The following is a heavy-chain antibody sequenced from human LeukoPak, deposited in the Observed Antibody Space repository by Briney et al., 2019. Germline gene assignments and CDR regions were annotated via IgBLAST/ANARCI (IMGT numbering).Heavy chain of an antibody. D-gene: IGHD5-18*01. CDR2: FDPEDGET. V-gene: IGHV1-24*01. J-gene: IGHJ6*02. Sequence: ASVKVSCKVSGYTLTELSMHWVRQAPGKGLEWMGGFDPEDGETIYAQKFQGGVTMTEDTSTDTAYMELSSLRSEDTAVYYCWIPYYYGMDVWGQGTTVTVSS. CDR1: GYTLTELS. CDR3: WIPYYYGMDV.